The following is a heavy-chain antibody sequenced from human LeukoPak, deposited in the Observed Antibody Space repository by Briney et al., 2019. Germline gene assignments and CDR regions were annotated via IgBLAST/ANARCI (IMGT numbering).Heavy chain of an antibody. V-gene: IGHV3-30*18. CDR1: GFTFSSYG. Sequence: GGSLRLSFAASGFTFSSYGMHWVRQAPGKGLEWVAVISYDGSNKYYADSVKGRFTISRDNSKNTLYLQMNSLRAEDTAVYYCAKDERRALGYGSGSSYDYWGQGTLVTVTS. CDR2: ISYDGSNK. J-gene: IGHJ4*02. D-gene: IGHD3-10*01. CDR3: AKDERRALGYGSGSSYDY.